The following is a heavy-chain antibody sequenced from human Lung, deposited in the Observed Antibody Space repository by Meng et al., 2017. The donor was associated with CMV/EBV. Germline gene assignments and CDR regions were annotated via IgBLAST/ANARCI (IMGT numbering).Heavy chain of an antibody. Sequence: ASXXVSXKASGYTFTDYRMYWVRQAPGQGLEWMGWISPNNGATNYAQKFQGRVTMTRDTSINTAYMELNRLTYDDTAVYYCASKMYYDFWSAYRGTEGVYPFNIWXPGTXVTVSS. CDR1: GYTFTDYR. D-gene: IGHD3-3*01. J-gene: IGHJ3*02. CDR2: ISPNNGAT. V-gene: IGHV1-2*02. CDR3: ASKMYYDFWSAYRGTEGVYPFNI.